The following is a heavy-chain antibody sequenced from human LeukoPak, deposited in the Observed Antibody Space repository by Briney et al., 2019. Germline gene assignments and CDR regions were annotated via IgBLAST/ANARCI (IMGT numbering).Heavy chain of an antibody. CDR2: TWFEGSDT. CDR3: AREPYQILTGFYPNYNYYGMDV. CDR1: GFPFSSTG. J-gene: IGHJ6*02. V-gene: IGHV3-33*01. D-gene: IGHD3-9*01. Sequence: GGSLRLSCAASGFPFSSTGMHWVRQAPGKGLEWVAVTWFEGSDTYYADSVKGRFTISRDNSKNTLYLQMNSLRAEDTAVYYCAREPYQILTGFYPNYNYYGMDVWGQGTPVTVSS.